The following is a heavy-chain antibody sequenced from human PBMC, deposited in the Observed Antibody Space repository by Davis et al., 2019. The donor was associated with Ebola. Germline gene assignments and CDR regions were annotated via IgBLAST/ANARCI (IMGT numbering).Heavy chain of an antibody. CDR1: GFTVSSNY. Sequence: PGGSLRLSCAASGFTVSSNYMSWVRQAPGKGLEWVSVIYSGGSPYYADSVKGRFTISRDTSKNTLFLQMNSLRAEDTAVYYCARLGSGWSHFDYWGQGALVTVSS. V-gene: IGHV3-53*01. CDR3: ARLGSGWSHFDY. CDR2: IYSGGSP. J-gene: IGHJ4*02. D-gene: IGHD6-19*01.